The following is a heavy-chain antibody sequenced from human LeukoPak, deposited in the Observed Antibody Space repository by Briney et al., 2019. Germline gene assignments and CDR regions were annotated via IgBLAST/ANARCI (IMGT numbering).Heavy chain of an antibody. CDR3: ARSLEWQQLVQLHY. D-gene: IGHD6-13*01. CDR2: IIPILDIA. J-gene: IGHJ4*02. Sequence: ASVKVSCKASGGTFTSYSISWVRQAPGQGLEWMGRIIPILDIANYAQKFQGRVTITADKSTSTAYMELSSLRSEDTAVYYCARSLEWQQLVQLHYWGQGTLVTVSS. CDR1: GGTFTSYS. V-gene: IGHV1-69*02.